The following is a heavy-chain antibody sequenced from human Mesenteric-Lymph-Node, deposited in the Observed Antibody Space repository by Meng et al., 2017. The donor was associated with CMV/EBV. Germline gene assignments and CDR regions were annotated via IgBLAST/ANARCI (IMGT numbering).Heavy chain of an antibody. Sequence: YGGSFSGYYWSWIRQPPGKGLEWIGEINHSGSTNYNPSLKSRVTISVDTSKNQFSLKLSSVTAADTAVYYCARTTHTPPHTYCLVGLRGKG. J-gene: IGHJ6*03. CDR2: INHSGST. CDR1: GGSFSGYY. V-gene: IGHV4-34*01. D-gene: IGHD2-8*02. CDR3: ARTTHTPPHTYCLVGL.